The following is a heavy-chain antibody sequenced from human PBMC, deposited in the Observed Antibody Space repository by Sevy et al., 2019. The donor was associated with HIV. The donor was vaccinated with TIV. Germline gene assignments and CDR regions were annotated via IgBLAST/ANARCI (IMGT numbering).Heavy chain of an antibody. CDR1: GYTFTGYY. D-gene: IGHD2-2*01. CDR2: INPNSGGT. Sequence: ASVKASCKASGYTFTGYYMHWVRQAPGQGLEWMGWINPNSGGTNYAQKFQGRVTMTRDTSISTVYKELSRLRSDDTAVYYCARDVGSVVVPAAVYFDYWGQGTLVTVSS. V-gene: IGHV1-2*02. J-gene: IGHJ4*02. CDR3: ARDVGSVVVPAAVYFDY.